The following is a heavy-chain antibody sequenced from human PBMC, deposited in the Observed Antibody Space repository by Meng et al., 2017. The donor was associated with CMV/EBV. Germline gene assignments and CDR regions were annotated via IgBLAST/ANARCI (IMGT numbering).Heavy chain of an antibody. D-gene: IGHD3-16*01. V-gene: IGHV3-23*03. CDR1: GFTFTHYA. J-gene: IGHJ4*02. CDR3: ARDRIGSIDY. CDR2: IYSDGTTT. Sequence: GESLKISCAVSGFTFTHYAMSWVRQAPGKGLEWVSVIYSDGTTTLYADSVKGRFTIFRADFDNTLYLQMNSLRAEDTAVYYCARDRIGSIDYWGQGTLVTVSS.